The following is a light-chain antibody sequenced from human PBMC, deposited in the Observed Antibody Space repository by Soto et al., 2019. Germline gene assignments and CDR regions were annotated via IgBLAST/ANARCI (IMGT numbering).Light chain of an antibody. CDR1: QSISSW. Sequence: DIQMTQSPSTLSASVGDRVTITCRASQSISSWLAWYQQKPGTAPKLLIYDAYSLESGTPSRFSGRRSGTEFTLTISRLEPEDFAVYYCQQYGNSSPWTFGHGTMVDIK. CDR2: DAY. V-gene: IGKV1-5*01. CDR3: QQYGNSSPWT. J-gene: IGKJ1*01.